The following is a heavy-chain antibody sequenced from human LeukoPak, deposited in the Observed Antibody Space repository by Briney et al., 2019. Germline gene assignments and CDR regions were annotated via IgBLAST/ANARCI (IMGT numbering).Heavy chain of an antibody. J-gene: IGHJ4*02. V-gene: IGHV1-2*06. CDR2: INPNSGGT. Sequence: ASVKVSCTASGYTFTGYYMHWVRQAPGQGLEWMGRINPNSGGTNYAQKFQGRVTMTRDTSISTAYMELSRLRSDDTAVYYCARGEYDFWISDYWGQGTLVTVSS. D-gene: IGHD3-3*01. CDR3: ARGEYDFWISDY. CDR1: GYTFTGYY.